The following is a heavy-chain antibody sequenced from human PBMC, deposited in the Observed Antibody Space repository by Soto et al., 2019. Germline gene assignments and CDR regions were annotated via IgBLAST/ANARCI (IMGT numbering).Heavy chain of an antibody. J-gene: IGHJ6*02. CDR3: ARDGPPTTTGVGPSYTMDV. V-gene: IGHV1-46*01. Sequence: QMQLVQSGAEVKKPGASVKVSCKASGYTFTSYQRHWGRQAPGQGLEWMGIINPSGGRITYAPRFQGRVMMTRDTSTNTVYMELRSLRSEDTAVYYCARDGPPTTTGVGPSYTMDVWGQGTTVTVS. D-gene: IGHD3-3*01. CDR1: GYTFTSYQ. CDR2: INPSGGRI.